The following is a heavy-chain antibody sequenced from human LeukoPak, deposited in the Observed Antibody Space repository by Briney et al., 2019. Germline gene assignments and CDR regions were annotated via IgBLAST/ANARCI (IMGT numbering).Heavy chain of an antibody. J-gene: IGHJ4*02. V-gene: IGHV4-61*09. Sequence: SETLSLTCSVSGCTISSGTYYWSWIPQPAGKGLEGLGHIYTSGNTNYNPSLKSQVSKSAEKSKNQCSRRLTSVMSAGTAVYYCARGGDAVPFDYWGQGTLVTVSS. CDR3: ARGGDAVPFDY. CDR2: IYTSGNT. CDR1: GCTISSGTYY. D-gene: IGHD5-12*01.